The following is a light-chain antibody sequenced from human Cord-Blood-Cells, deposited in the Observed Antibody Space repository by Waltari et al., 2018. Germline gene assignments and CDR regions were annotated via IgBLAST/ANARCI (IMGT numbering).Light chain of an antibody. CDR2: GAS. CDR1: QSVSSN. Sequence: ELLMPQSAATPSVSPGERATLSCRASQSVSSNLAWYQQKPGQAPRLLIYGASTRATGIPARFSGSGSGTEFTLTISSLQSEDFAVYYCQQYNNWPRTFGQGTKVEIK. J-gene: IGKJ1*01. V-gene: IGKV3-15*01. CDR3: QQYNNWPRT.